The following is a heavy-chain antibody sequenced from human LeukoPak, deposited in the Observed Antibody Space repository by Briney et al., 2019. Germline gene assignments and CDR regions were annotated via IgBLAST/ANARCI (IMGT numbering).Heavy chain of an antibody. J-gene: IGHJ6*03. V-gene: IGHV4-39*01. CDR2: IYYSVST. CDR1: GGSISSSSYY. Sequence: SETLSLTCTVSGGSISSSSYYWGWIRQPPGKGLEWIGSIYYSVSTYYNPSLKSRVTISVDTSKNQFSLKLSSVTAADTAVYYCARRGSGWYIPNYDYYYYMDVWGKGTTVTISS. CDR3: ARRGSGWYIPNYDYYYYMDV. D-gene: IGHD6-19*01.